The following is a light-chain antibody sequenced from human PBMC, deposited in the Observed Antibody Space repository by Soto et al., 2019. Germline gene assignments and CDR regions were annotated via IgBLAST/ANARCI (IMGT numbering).Light chain of an antibody. CDR3: ATWDSSRSAGV. J-gene: IGLJ2*01. V-gene: IGLV1-51*01. CDR2: DNN. CDR1: SSNIGNNY. Sequence: QSVLTQPPSVSAAPGQKVTISCSGSSSNIGNNYVSWYQQLPGTAPKLLIYDNNERPSGIPDRFSGSKSGTSATLGITGLQTGDGADDYGATWDSSRSAGVFGGGTK.